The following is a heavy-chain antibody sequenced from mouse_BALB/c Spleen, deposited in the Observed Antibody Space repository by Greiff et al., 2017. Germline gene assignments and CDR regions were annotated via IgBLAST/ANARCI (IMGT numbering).Heavy chain of an antibody. CDR2: IDPANGNT. CDR3: GLVYYFDY. V-gene: IGHV14-3*02. Sequence: EVQGVESGAELVKPGASVKLSCTASGFNIKDTYMHWVKQRPEQGLEWIGRIDPANGNTKYDPKFQGKATITADTSSNTAYLQLSSLTSEDTAVYYCGLVYYFDYWGQGTTLTVSS. CDR1: GFNIKDTY. J-gene: IGHJ2*01. D-gene: IGHD1-1*02.